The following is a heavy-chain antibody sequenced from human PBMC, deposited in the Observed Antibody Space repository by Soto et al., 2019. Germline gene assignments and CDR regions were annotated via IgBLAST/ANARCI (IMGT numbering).Heavy chain of an antibody. CDR1: GGSISSSNW. Sequence: QVQLQESGPGLVKPSGTLSLTCAVSGGSISSSNWWRWVRPPPGKGLEWIGEIYHSGSTNYNPSLKSRVTISVDKSKNQFSLKLSSVTAADTAVYYCARVGGRYCSGGSCYVRGRVWFDPWGQGTLVTVSS. D-gene: IGHD2-15*01. CDR2: IYHSGST. CDR3: ARVGGRYCSGGSCYVRGRVWFDP. J-gene: IGHJ5*02. V-gene: IGHV4-4*02.